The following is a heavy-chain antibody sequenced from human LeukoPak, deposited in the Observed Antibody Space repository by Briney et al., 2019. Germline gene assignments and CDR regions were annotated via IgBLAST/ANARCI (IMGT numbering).Heavy chain of an antibody. J-gene: IGHJ6*03. V-gene: IGHV4-61*02. CDR2: IYTSGST. CDR1: GGSISSGSYY. D-gene: IGHD2-2*01. Sequence: PSETLSLTCTVSGGSISSGSYYWSWIRQPAGKGLEWIGLIYTSGSTNYNPSLKSRVTISVDTSKNQFSLKLSSVTAADTAVYYCARVEVVVPAATRTGYYYYYMDVWGKGTTVTVSS. CDR3: ARVEVVVPAATRTGYYYYYMDV.